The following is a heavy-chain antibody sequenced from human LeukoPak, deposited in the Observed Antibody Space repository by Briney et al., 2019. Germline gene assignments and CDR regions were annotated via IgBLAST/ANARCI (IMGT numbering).Heavy chain of an antibody. CDR2: IRSKGYGGTT. V-gene: IGHV3-49*04. CDR1: GFIFGDYA. J-gene: IGHJ6*03. Sequence: GGSLRLSCTASGFIFGDYAMSWVRQAPGKGLEWVGFIRSKGYGGTTEYAAPVKGRFTVARDDSKSITYLQMNSLKTEDTAVYYCSRVAGVRGLAKYYYMDVWGKGATVTVSS. D-gene: IGHD3-10*01. CDR3: SRVAGVRGLAKYYYMDV.